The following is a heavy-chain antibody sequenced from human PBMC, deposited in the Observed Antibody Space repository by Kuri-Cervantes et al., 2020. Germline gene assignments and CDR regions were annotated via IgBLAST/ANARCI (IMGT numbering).Heavy chain of an antibody. CDR2: IYYSGST. Sequence: GSLRLSCAVSGGSISSGGYSWSWIRQPPGKGLEWIGYIYYSGSTNYNPSLKSRVTISVDTSKNQFSLKLSSVTAADTAVYYCARRERYFGGMDVWGQGTTVTVSS. J-gene: IGHJ6*02. CDR1: GGSISSGGYS. D-gene: IGHD2/OR15-2a*01. V-gene: IGHV4-61*08. CDR3: ARRERYFGGMDV.